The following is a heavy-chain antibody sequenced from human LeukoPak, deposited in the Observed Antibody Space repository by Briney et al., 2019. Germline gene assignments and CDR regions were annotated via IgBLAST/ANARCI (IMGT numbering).Heavy chain of an antibody. D-gene: IGHD3-10*01. CDR1: GFTFSSYG. CDR3: AREGKITMVRGVIRYYYMDV. J-gene: IGHJ6*03. Sequence: GGSLRLSCAASGFTFSSYGMSWVRQAPGKGLEWVSAISGSGGSTYYADSVKGRFTISRDNAKNSLYLQMNSLRAEDTAVYYCAREGKITMVRGVIRYYYMDVWGKGTTVTISS. V-gene: IGHV3-23*01. CDR2: ISGSGGST.